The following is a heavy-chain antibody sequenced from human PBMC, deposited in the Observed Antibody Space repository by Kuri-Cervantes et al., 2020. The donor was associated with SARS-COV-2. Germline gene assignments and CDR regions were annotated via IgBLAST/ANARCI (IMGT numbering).Heavy chain of an antibody. D-gene: IGHD1-14*01. Sequence: SVQVSCKASGGTFSSYPISGVRQAPGQGLEWMGGIIPIFGTANYAQKFQGRVMITADKSTSTTYMELNSLRSEDTAVYYCARDLQRGTFDIWGQGTMVTVSS. CDR3: ARDLQRGTFDI. CDR2: IIPIFGTA. J-gene: IGHJ3*02. CDR1: GGTFSSYP. V-gene: IGHV1-69*06.